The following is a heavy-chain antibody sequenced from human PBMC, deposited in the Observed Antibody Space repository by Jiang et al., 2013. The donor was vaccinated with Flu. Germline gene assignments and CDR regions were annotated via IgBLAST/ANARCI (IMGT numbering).Heavy chain of an antibody. CDR2: INPNSGGT. CDR3: ARDLGWLVPLHYFDY. J-gene: IGHJ4*02. Sequence: AEVKKPGASVKVSCKASGYTXTGYYMHWVRQAPGQGLEWMGWINPNSGGTNYAQKFQGWVTMTRDTSISTAYMELSRLRSDDTAVYYCARDLGWLVPLHYFDYWGQGTLVTVSS. D-gene: IGHD6-19*01. V-gene: IGHV1-2*04. CDR1: GYTXTGYY.